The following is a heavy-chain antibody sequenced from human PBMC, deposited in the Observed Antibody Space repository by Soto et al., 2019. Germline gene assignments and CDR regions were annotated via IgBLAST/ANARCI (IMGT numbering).Heavy chain of an antibody. CDR2: IYYSGST. D-gene: IGHD3-10*01. CDR3: ARAPFGEFPFDY. J-gene: IGHJ4*02. V-gene: IGHV4-59*01. CDR1: GGSISSYY. Sequence: PSETLSLTCTVSGGSISSYYWSWIRQPPGKGLEWIGYIYYSGSTNYNPSLKSRVTISIDTSKNQFSLKLSSVTAADTAVYYCARAPFGEFPFDYWGQGTLVTVS.